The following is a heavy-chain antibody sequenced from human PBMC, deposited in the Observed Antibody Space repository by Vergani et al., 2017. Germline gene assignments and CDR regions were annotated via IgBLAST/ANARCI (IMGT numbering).Heavy chain of an antibody. Sequence: EVQLVESGGGLVQPGGSLRLSCAASGFTVSSNYMSWVRQAPGKGLEWVSVIYSGGSTYYADSVKGRFTISRHNSKNTLYLQMNSLRAEDTAVYYCARGQYSSSWEDPKHYYGMDVWGQGTTVTVSS. J-gene: IGHJ6*02. CDR3: ARGQYSSSWEDPKHYYGMDV. CDR1: GFTVSSNY. V-gene: IGHV3-53*04. CDR2: IYSGGST. D-gene: IGHD6-13*01.